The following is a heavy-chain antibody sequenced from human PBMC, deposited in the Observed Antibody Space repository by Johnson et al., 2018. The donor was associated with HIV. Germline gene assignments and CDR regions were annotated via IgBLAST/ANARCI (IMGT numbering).Heavy chain of an antibody. D-gene: IGHD3-3*01. CDR2: IKQDGSEK. J-gene: IGHJ3*02. V-gene: IGHV3-7*01. Sequence: VQLVESGGGLVQPGGSLRLSCAASGFTFSSYWMSWVRQAPGKGLEWVANIKQDGSEKYYVDSVKGRFTIARDNAKNSLYLQMDSLRAEDTAVYYCARDQGVGAFDIWGQGTMVTVSS. CDR3: ARDQGVGAFDI. CDR1: GFTFSSYW.